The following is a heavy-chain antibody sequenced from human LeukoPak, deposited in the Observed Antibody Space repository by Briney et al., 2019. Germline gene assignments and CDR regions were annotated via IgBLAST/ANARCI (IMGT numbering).Heavy chain of an antibody. Sequence: PSETLSLTCTVYGGSFSGYYWSWIRQPPGKGLEWIGEINHSGSTNYYPSLKSRVTISIDTSKNQFSLRLSSVTAADTAMYYCARLYGSGSYYNYWGQGTLVTVSS. J-gene: IGHJ4*02. CDR2: INHSGST. CDR1: GGSFSGYY. CDR3: ARLYGSGSYYNY. V-gene: IGHV4-34*01. D-gene: IGHD3-10*01.